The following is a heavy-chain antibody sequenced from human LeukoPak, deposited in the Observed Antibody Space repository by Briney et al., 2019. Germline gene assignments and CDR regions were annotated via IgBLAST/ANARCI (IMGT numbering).Heavy chain of an antibody. J-gene: IGHJ4*02. V-gene: IGHV4-59*01. Sequence: PETLSLTCTVSGGSISSYYWSWIRQPPGKGLEWIGYIYYSGSTNYNPSLKSRVTISVDTSKNQFSLKLSSVTAADTAVYYCARVPTYYYDSSGYPDYWGQGTLVTVSS. CDR1: GGSISSYY. D-gene: IGHD3-22*01. CDR2: IYYSGST. CDR3: ARVPTYYYDSSGYPDY.